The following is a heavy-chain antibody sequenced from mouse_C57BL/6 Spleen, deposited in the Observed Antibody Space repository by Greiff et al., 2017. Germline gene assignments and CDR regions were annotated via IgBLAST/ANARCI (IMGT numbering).Heavy chain of an antibody. CDR1: GYTFTSYW. Sequence: VQLVESGAELVKPGASVKMSCKASGYTFTSYWMHWVKQRPGQGLEWIGYINPSSGYTKYNQKFKNKATLTADKSSSTAYMQLSSLTYADSAVYACARSFYYDYGAMEDRGQRASVTVSS. D-gene: IGHD2-4*01. CDR2: INPSSGYT. J-gene: IGHJ4*01. V-gene: IGHV1-7*01. CDR3: ARSFYYDYGAMED.